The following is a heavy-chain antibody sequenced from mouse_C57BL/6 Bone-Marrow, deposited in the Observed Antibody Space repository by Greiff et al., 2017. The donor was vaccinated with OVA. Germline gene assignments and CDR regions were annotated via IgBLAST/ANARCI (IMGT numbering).Heavy chain of an antibody. CDR2: ISDGGSYT. J-gene: IGHJ3*01. CDR1: GFTFSSYA. CDR3: ARAGQLSLFAY. Sequence: EVQVVESGGGLVKPGGSLKLSCAASGFTFSSYAMSWVRQTPEKRLEWVATISDGGSYTYYPDNVQGRFTISRDNAKNNLYLQMSHLQSEDTAMYYCARAGQLSLFAYWGQGTLVTVSA. V-gene: IGHV5-4*01. D-gene: IGHD3-2*01.